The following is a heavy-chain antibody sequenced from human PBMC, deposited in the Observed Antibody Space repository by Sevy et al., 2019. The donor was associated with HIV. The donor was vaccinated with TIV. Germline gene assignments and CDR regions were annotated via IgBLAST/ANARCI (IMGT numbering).Heavy chain of an antibody. V-gene: IGHV1-24*01. Sequence: ASVKVSCKVSGYTLNQLSMHWVRQAAGKGLEWMGSFDPEDGETAYEQKFQGRVTMTEDKSIDTTYMWLSSLRSEETAVYYYATTTDFYESCGSPVDYWGQGTLVTVSS. D-gene: IGHD3-22*01. J-gene: IGHJ4*02. CDR2: FDPEDGET. CDR3: ATTTDFYESCGSPVDY. CDR1: GYTLNQLS.